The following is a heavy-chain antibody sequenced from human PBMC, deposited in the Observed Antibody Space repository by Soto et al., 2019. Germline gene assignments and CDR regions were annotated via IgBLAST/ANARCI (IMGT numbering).Heavy chain of an antibody. CDR1: GFTFRNHG. CDR2: IWYDGSEK. J-gene: IGHJ5*02. CDR3: ARDLGWPAARFDT. V-gene: IGHV3-33*01. D-gene: IGHD2-2*01. Sequence: GGSLRLSCAASGFTFRNHGMHWVRLAPGKGLEWVAVIWYDGSEKYYADSVKGRFTISRDNSKNILYLQMNSLRGEDTAVYYCARDLGWPAARFDTWGQGTLVTVSS.